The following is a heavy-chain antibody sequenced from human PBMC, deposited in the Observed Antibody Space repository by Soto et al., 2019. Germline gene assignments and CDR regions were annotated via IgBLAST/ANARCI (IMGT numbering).Heavy chain of an antibody. J-gene: IGHJ4*02. D-gene: IGHD5-12*01. CDR3: AHRREDIVSAVFHY. CDR2: IYWDDDK. V-gene: IGHV2-5*02. Sequence: QITLKESGPTLVEATQTLTLTCTFSGFSLATSGVGVGWIRQPPGKALEWLALIYWDDDKWFSPSLRSRRTITKDTSKNQVVLTMANVDRVDTATYYCAHRREDIVSAVFHYWGQGMLVTVSS. CDR1: GFSLATSGVG.